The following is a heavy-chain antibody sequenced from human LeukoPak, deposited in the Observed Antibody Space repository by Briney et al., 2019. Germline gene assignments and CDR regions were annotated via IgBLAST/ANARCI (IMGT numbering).Heavy chain of an antibody. J-gene: IGHJ4*02. Sequence: SETLSLTCTVSGGSISSSSYYWGWIRQPPGKGLEWIGSIYYSGSTYYNPSLKSRVTISVDTSKNQFSLKLSSVTAADTAVYYCARLEDIVVVVAARLWRQGTLVTVSS. V-gene: IGHV4-39*01. D-gene: IGHD2-15*01. CDR1: GGSISSSSYY. CDR3: ARLEDIVVVVAARL. CDR2: IYYSGST.